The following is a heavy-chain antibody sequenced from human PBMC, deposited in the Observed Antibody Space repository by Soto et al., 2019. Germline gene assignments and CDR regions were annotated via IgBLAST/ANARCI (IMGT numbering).Heavy chain of an antibody. CDR1: GGSISSSNW. J-gene: IGHJ4*02. D-gene: IGHD3-22*01. V-gene: IGHV4-4*02. Sequence: QVQLQESGPGLVKPSGTLSLTCAVSGGSISSSNWWSWVRQPPGKGLEWIGEIYHSGSTNYNPSPRRRVTMSVVKSKTQFSLKLSSVPAADTAGYYCARMGAYCYDSSGCCFLYCFYCWGQGTLVSVSS. CDR3: ARMGAYCYDSSGCCFLYCFYC. CDR2: IYHSGST.